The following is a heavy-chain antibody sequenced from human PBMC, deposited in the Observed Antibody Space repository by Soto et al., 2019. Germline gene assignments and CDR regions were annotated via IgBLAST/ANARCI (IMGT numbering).Heavy chain of an antibody. CDR2: IYYNGNT. Sequence: SETLSLTCTVSGGSISSYYWSWIRQPPGKGLEWIGYIYYNGNTNYNPSLKSRVTISLDTSKNQFSLKLSSLTAADTAVYYCARHGGAVAIDYWGQGTLVTVSS. D-gene: IGHD6-19*01. V-gene: IGHV4-59*08. CDR1: GGSISSYY. CDR3: ARHGGAVAIDY. J-gene: IGHJ4*02.